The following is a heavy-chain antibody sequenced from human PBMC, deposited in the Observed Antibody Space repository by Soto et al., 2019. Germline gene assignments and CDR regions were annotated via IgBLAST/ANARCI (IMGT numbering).Heavy chain of an antibody. CDR2: NSGSGGSA. CDR1: GFTFSSYS. CDR3: AKILLLVADPYYFDY. D-gene: IGHD6-19*01. V-gene: IGHV3-23*01. J-gene: IGHJ4*02. Sequence: PGGSLRLSCAASGFTFSSYSMSWVRQAPGKGLEWVSANSGSGGSAYYADSVKGRFTISRDNSKNTLYLQMNSLRAEDMAVYYCAKILLLVADPYYFDYWGQGTLVTVSS.